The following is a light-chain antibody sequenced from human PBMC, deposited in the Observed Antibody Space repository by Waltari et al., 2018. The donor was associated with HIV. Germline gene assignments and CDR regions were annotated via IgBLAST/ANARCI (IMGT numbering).Light chain of an antibody. V-gene: IGKV2-30*01. J-gene: IGKJ3*01. CDR3: MQDTHWPFT. CDR1: EDLVDSNGNSY. CDR2: KVS. Sequence: DIVMTQAPLPLPVTLGQPASISCRSSEDLVDSNGNSYLNWFLLRPGQSPRRLFFKVSNRDSGVPERFSASGSGTEFTLKIRSVEAEDVGIYFCMQDTHWPFTFGPGTTLDI.